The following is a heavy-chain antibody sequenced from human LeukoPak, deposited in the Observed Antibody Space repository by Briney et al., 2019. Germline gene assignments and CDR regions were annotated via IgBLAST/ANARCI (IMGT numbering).Heavy chain of an antibody. Sequence: PGGSLRLSCAASGFTFSHYSMIWVRQAPGKGLEWVSSISSGSSYKYYADSLKGRFTISRDNAKNSLYLQMNSLRAEDTAVYYCAREGICSSTSCYQSHYYYYMDVWGKGTTVTVSS. V-gene: IGHV3-21*01. CDR2: ISSGSSYK. CDR3: AREGICSSTSCYQSHYYYYMDV. CDR1: GFTFSHYS. D-gene: IGHD2-2*01. J-gene: IGHJ6*03.